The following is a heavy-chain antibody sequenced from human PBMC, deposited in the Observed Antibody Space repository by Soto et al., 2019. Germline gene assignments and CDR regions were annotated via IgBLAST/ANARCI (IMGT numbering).Heavy chain of an antibody. CDR3: AREKKNYDILTGYYTGPYFDY. CDR1: GFTVSSNY. CDR2: IYSGGST. D-gene: IGHD3-9*01. V-gene: IGHV3-53*04. J-gene: IGHJ4*02. Sequence: GGSLRLSCAASGFTVSSNYMSWVRQAPGKGLEWVSVIYSGGSTYYADSVKGRFTISRHNSKNTLYLQMNSLRAEDTAVYYCAREKKNYDILTGYYTGPYFDYWGQGTLVTVSS.